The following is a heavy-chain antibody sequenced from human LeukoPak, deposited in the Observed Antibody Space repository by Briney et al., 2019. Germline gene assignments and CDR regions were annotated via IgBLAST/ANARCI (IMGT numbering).Heavy chain of an antibody. CDR2: IVVGSGNT. CDR1: GFTFTSSA. V-gene: IGHV1-58*02. Sequence: ASVKVSCKASGFTFTSSAMQWVRQARGQRLEWIGWIVVGSGNTNYAQKFQERVTITRDMSTSTAYMELSSLRCEDTAVYYCAAISSGWYEDYWGQGTLVTVSS. CDR3: AAISSGWYEDY. J-gene: IGHJ4*02. D-gene: IGHD6-19*01.